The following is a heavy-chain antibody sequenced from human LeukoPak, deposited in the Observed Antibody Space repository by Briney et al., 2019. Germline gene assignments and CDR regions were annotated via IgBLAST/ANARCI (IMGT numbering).Heavy chain of an antibody. D-gene: IGHD5-24*01. CDR3: ARDRRDGYNLLDY. J-gene: IGHJ4*02. CDR1: GFTFSDSY. Sequence: PGGSLRLSCAASGFTFSDSYMTWVRQAPGKGVEWVAYISGSGHDINYSDSVKGRFTISRDNAKNSVYLQMNSLRAEDTGVYYCARDRRDGYNLLDYWGQGTLVTVSS. CDR2: ISGSGHDI. V-gene: IGHV3-11*04.